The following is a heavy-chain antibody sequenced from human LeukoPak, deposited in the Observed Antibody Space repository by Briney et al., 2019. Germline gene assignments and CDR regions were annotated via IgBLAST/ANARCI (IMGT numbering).Heavy chain of an antibody. CDR1: GFTFTNYG. J-gene: IGHJ4*02. V-gene: IGHV3-33*01. D-gene: IGHD2-2*02. CDR2: IWYDGSNQ. CDR3: ARVHVPDIVVVPAAIDY. Sequence: GGSLRLSCAASGFTFTNYGMHWVRQAPGKGLEWVAVIWYDGSNQYYADSVKGRFTISRDNSKNTLYLQMNSLRAEDTAVYYCARVHVPDIVVVPAAIDYWGQGTLVTVSS.